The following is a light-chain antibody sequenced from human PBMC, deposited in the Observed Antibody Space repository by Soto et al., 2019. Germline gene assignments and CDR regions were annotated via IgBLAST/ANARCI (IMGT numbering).Light chain of an antibody. V-gene: IGKV1-39*01. CDR2: GAS. CDR1: QTISKY. CDR3: QQSNSIPPWT. Sequence: DTQITQSPSSLSASVGDRVTITCRASQTISKYLNWYQHRPGKGPKLLIYGASTLQSGVSSRFSGSGSGTDFTLTISSLQPEDVATYYCQQSNSIPPWTFGQGTKVDIK. J-gene: IGKJ1*01.